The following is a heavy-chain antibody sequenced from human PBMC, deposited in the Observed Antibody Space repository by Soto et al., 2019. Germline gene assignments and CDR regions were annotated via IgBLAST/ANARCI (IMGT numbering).Heavy chain of an antibody. CDR1: GFTFSSYG. CDR3: AITHGDFWSGFDP. CDR2: IWYDGSNK. Sequence: GGSLRLSCAASGFTFSSYGMHWVRQAPGKGLEWVAVIWYDGSNKYYADSVKGRFTISRDDCKNTLYLQMNSLRAEDTAVYYCAITHGDFWSGFDPWGQGTLVTVSS. D-gene: IGHD3-3*01. J-gene: IGHJ5*02. V-gene: IGHV3-33*01.